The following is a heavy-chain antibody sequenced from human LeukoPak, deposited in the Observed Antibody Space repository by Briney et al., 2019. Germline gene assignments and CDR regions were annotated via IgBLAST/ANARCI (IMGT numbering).Heavy chain of an antibody. D-gene: IGHD3-22*01. Sequence: SATLSLTCAVYGGSFSGNYWSWIRHPPGKGLEWTGEVNHSGSTNYNPSLKSRVTMSIDTSKNQFSLNLKSVTAADTAVYYCASDTYYYDSRGPRAFDSWGQGTMVTVSS. CDR2: VNHSGST. CDR3: ASDTYYYDSRGPRAFDS. J-gene: IGHJ3*02. CDR1: GGSFSGNY. V-gene: IGHV4-34*01.